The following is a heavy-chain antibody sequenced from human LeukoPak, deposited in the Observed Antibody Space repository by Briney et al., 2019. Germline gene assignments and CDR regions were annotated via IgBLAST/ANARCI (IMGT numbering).Heavy chain of an antibody. Sequence: GGSLRLSCAASGFTFSSYAMHWVRQAPGKGLEWVAVISYDGSNKYYADSVKGRFTISRDDSKNTLYLQMNSLRAEDTAVYYCARDGYDFWSGYDYYYHYMDVWGKGTTVTVSS. CDR1: GFTFSSYA. D-gene: IGHD3-3*01. CDR2: ISYDGSNK. V-gene: IGHV3-30*01. J-gene: IGHJ6*03. CDR3: ARDGYDFWSGYDYYYHYMDV.